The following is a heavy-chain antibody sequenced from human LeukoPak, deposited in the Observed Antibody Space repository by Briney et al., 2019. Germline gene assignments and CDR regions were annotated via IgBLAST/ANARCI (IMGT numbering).Heavy chain of an antibody. CDR1: GYTFTSYY. CDR3: ARGGLLTGYYTLGGQYYFYY. V-gene: IGHV1-46*01. Sequence: GASVKVSCKASGYTFTSYYMHWVRQAPGQGLEWMGIINPGGGSTSYAQKFQGRVTVTRDTSTSTVYMELSSLRSEDTAVYYCARGGLLTGYYTLGGQYYFYYWGQGTLVTVSS. J-gene: IGHJ4*02. CDR2: INPGGGST. D-gene: IGHD3-9*01.